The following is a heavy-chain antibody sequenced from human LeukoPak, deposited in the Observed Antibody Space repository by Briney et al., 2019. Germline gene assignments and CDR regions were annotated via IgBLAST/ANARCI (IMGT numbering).Heavy chain of an antibody. Sequence: PGGSLRLSCAASEVTFTNYAMSWVRQVPGEGLEWLSDISGSGAYSYYADSVKGRFTISRDNSNYTVFLQMNSLRAEDTAVYYCARRARYNYYYYMDVWGKVTTVTVSS. CDR1: EVTFTNYA. CDR2: ISGSGAYS. J-gene: IGHJ6*03. V-gene: IGHV3-23*01. CDR3: ARRARYNYYYYMDV. D-gene: IGHD1-14*01.